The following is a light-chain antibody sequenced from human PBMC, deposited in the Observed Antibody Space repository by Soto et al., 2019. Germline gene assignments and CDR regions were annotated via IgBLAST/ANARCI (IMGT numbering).Light chain of an antibody. V-gene: IGKV3D-20*02. CDR3: QHYNNWPPIT. Sequence: VLTQSPATLAFSPGDSATLSCRASRSVSRNYLAWYQQKPGQAPRLLIYEASSRSTGIPDRFSGSASGTDFTLTISRLEPEDFAVYYCQHYNNWPPITXGQGTRRE. CDR1: RSVSRNY. J-gene: IGKJ5*01. CDR2: EAS.